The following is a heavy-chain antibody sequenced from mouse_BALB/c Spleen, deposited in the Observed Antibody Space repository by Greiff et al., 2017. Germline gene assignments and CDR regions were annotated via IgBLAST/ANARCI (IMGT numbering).Heavy chain of an antibody. Sequence: VQLQQSGAELVKPGASVKLSCTASGFNIKDTYMHWVKQRPEQGLEWIGRIDPANGNTKYDPKFQGKATITADTSSNTAYLQLSSLTSEDTAVYYCARIHYGYWYFDVWGAGTTVTVSS. J-gene: IGHJ1*01. CDR1: GFNIKDTY. D-gene: IGHD1-1*01. V-gene: IGHV14-3*02. CDR3: ARIHYGYWYFDV. CDR2: IDPANGNT.